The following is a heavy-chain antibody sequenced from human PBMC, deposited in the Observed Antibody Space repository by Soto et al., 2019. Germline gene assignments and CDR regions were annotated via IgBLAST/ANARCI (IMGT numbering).Heavy chain of an antibody. CDR3: ARDEICDGVECTLGYFQE. D-gene: IGHD2-21*01. V-gene: IGHV3-7*03. CDR2: IKVDGSEK. J-gene: IGHJ1*01. Sequence: DVQLVDSGGGLVQSGGSLRLSCAASGFIFKDYWMNWVRQAPGKGLEWVANIKVDGSEKNYVDSVKGRFTISRDNAKNSLYLQMNNLRAEDTAVYYCARDEICDGVECTLGYFQEWGQGTLVTVSS. CDR1: GFIFKDYW.